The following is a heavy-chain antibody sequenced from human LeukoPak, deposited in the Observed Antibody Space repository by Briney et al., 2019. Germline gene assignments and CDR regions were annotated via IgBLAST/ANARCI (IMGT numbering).Heavy chain of an antibody. CDR1: GFTFSSYG. CDR3: AKDLGYSYGFDY. CDR2: IWYDGSNK. D-gene: IGHD5-18*01. J-gene: IGHJ4*02. V-gene: IGHV3-33*06. Sequence: PGGSLGLSCAASGFTFSSYGMHRVRQAPGKGLEWVAVIWYDGSNKYYADSVKGRFTISRDNSKNTLYLQMNSLRAEDTAVYYCAKDLGYSYGFDYWGQGTLVTVSS.